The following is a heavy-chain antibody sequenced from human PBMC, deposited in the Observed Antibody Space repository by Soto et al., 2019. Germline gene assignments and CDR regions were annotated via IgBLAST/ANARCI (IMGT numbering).Heavy chain of an antibody. J-gene: IGHJ6*02. CDR2: ISAYNGNT. CDR1: GYTFTSYG. D-gene: IGHD3-9*01. Sequence: ASVKVSCKASGYTFTSYGISWVRQAPGQGLEWMGWISAYNGNTNYAQKLQGRVTMTTDTSTSTAYMELRSLRSDNTAVYYCARDSYYDILTGYYDYYGMDVWGQGTTVTVS. CDR3: ARDSYYDILTGYYDYYGMDV. V-gene: IGHV1-18*01.